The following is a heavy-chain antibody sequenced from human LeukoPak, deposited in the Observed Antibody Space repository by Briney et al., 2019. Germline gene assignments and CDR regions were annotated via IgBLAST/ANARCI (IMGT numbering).Heavy chain of an antibody. Sequence: GASVKVSCKASGYTFTTYAMNWVRQAPGQGLEWVGWINTNTGNPTYAQAFTGRFFFSLDTSVSTAYLQISSLKVEDTAVYYCATSLGYCTSTSCPLWYWGQGTLVTVSS. D-gene: IGHD2-2*01. J-gene: IGHJ4*02. CDR2: INTNTGNP. V-gene: IGHV7-4-1*02. CDR3: ATSLGYCTSTSCPLWY. CDR1: GYTFTTYA.